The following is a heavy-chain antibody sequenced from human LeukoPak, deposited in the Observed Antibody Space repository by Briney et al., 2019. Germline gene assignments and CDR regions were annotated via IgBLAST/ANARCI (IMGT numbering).Heavy chain of an antibody. CDR2: ISSSGSTI. D-gene: IGHD3-10*01. V-gene: IGHV3-48*03. J-gene: IGHJ5*02. CDR3: ARDPTVRLWFGEPRHWFDP. CDR1: GFTFSSYE. Sequence: GGSLRLSCAASGFTFSSYEMNWVRQAPGKGLEWVSYISSSGSTIYYADSVKGRFTISRDNAKNTLYLQMNSLGAEDTAVYYCARDPTVRLWFGEPRHWFDPWGQGTLVTVSS.